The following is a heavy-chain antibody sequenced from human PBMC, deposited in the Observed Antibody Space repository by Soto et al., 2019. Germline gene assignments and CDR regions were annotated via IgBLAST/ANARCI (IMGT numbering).Heavy chain of an antibody. D-gene: IGHD3-16*01. CDR2: ISYDGGNK. J-gene: IGHJ6*02. CDR1: GFTFSSYG. Sequence: QVQLVESGGGVVQPGRSLRLSCAASGFTFSSYGIHWVRQAPGKGLEWVAFISYDGGNKYYADSVKGRFTISRDNSKNTLFRQMNSLRAEETAVYYCAKVMITFGGSRYGLDVWGQGTTVTVSS. CDR3: AKVMITFGGSRYGLDV. V-gene: IGHV3-30*18.